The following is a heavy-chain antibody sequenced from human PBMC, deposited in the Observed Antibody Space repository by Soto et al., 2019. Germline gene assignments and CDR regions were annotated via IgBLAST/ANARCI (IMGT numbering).Heavy chain of an antibody. CDR2: INSVNGKT. CDR1: GYTFTSYA. CDR3: VREGGTTYYHYSMDV. D-gene: IGHD1-26*01. V-gene: IGHV1-3*01. J-gene: IGHJ6*02. Sequence: VSVQVSSKASGYTFTSYAMHWLRLPPGNKLEWMGLINSVNGKTKYSQKLHGRVTITRYTSLSTAYMELSRLRSEDAAAYYFVREGGTTYYHYSMDVWGQGTTVTVSS.